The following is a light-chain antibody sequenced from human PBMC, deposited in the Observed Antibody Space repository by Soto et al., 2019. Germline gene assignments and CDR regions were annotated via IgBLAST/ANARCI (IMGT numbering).Light chain of an antibody. CDR3: QKYNSAPQT. Sequence: GERVPLSCMASQSVSSSYLTWYQQKPGEVPELLIYAASTLQSGVPSRFSGSGSGTDFTLTISSLQPEDAATYYCQKYNSAPQTFGQGTKVDIK. CDR2: AAS. V-gene: IGKV1-27*01. J-gene: IGKJ1*01. CDR1: QSVSSSY.